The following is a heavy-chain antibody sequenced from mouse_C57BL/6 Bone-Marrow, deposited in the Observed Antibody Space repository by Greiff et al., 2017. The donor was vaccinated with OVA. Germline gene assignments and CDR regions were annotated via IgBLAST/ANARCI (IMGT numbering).Heavy chain of an antibody. CDR3: ARHECPGSSPYWYFDV. J-gene: IGHJ1*03. CDR1: GYTFTEYT. V-gene: IGHV1-62-2*01. D-gene: IGHD1-1*01. CDR2: FYPGSGSI. Sequence: VMLVESGAELVKPGASVKLSCKASGYTFTEYTIHWVKQRSGQGLEWIGWFYPGSGSIKYNEKFKDKATLTADKSSSTVYMELSSLTSEDSSVYFCARHECPGSSPYWYFDVWGTGTTVTVSS.